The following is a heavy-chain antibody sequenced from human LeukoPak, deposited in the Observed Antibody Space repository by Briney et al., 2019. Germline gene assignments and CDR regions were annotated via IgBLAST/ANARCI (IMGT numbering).Heavy chain of an antibody. D-gene: IGHD2-2*01. CDR1: GYTFTSYD. CDR3: ARGPSSQLRY. Sequence: GASVKVSCKASGYTFTSYDINWARQATGQGLEWMGWVNPNSGNTGYAQKFQGRVTITRNTSISTAYMELSSLRSEDTAVYYCARGPSSQLRYWGQGTLVTVSS. V-gene: IGHV1-8*03. CDR2: VNPNSGNT. J-gene: IGHJ4*02.